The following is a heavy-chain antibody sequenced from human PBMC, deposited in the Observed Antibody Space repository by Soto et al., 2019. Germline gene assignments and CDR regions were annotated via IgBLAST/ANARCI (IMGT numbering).Heavy chain of an antibody. CDR3: ARSPSSSWDLLIDY. V-gene: IGHV1-46*03. Sequence: ASVKVSCKASGGTFSSYAISWVRQAPGQGLEWMRIINPSGGSTSYAQKFQGRVTMTRDTSTSTVYMELSSLRSEDTAVYYCARSPSSSWDLLIDYWGQGTLVTVSS. D-gene: IGHD6-13*01. CDR2: INPSGGST. J-gene: IGHJ4*02. CDR1: GGTFSSYA.